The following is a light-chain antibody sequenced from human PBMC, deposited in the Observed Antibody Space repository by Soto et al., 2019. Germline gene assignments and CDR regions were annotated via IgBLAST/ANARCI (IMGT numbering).Light chain of an antibody. CDR1: QSVRSS. V-gene: IGKV3-11*01. CDR3: QQRSNWPGT. J-gene: IGKJ1*01. CDR2: DAS. Sequence: VLTQSPGTLSLSLGEIAALSCRASQSVRSSLAWYLQQPGQAPRLLIYDASKRATGIPARFSGSGSGTDFTLTISSLEPKDFAVYYCQQRSNWPGTFGQGTKADIK.